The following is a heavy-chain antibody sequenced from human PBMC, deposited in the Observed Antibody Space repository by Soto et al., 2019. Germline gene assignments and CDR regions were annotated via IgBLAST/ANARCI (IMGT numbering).Heavy chain of an antibody. Sequence: GGSLRLSCTAFGFTFRSYAMHWVRQAPWKGLEWVAFISYDGRNKYYADSVKGRFAISRDNSKNTLYLQMNSLRAEDTAVYYCAREYCSGGSCYPSRINYYYYGMDVWGQGTTVTVSS. J-gene: IGHJ6*02. V-gene: IGHV3-30*09. D-gene: IGHD2-15*01. CDR1: GFTFRSYA. CDR2: ISYDGRNK. CDR3: AREYCSGGSCYPSRINYYYYGMDV.